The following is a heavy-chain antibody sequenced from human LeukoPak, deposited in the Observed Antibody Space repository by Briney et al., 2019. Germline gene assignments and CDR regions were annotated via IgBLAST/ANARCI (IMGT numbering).Heavy chain of an antibody. D-gene: IGHD3-3*01. CDR2: ISGSGGST. CDR1: GFTFSSYA. Sequence: GGSLRLSCAASGFTFSSYAMSWVRQAPGKGLEWVSAISGSGGSTYYADSVKGRFTISRDNSKNTLYLQMNSLRAEDTAVYYCARAKDFRSYYFDYWGQGTLVTVSS. CDR3: ARAKDFRSYYFDY. J-gene: IGHJ4*02. V-gene: IGHV3-23*01.